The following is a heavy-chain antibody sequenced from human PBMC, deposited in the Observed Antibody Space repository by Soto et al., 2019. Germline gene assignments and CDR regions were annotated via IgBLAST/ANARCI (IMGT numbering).Heavy chain of an antibody. CDR2: IKSKTDGGTT. D-gene: IGHD6-13*01. V-gene: IGHV3-15*07. CDR3: TTVDGYSSSWYPFY. J-gene: IGHJ4*02. CDR1: GFTFSNAW. Sequence: GGSLRLSCAASGFTFSNAWMNWVRQAPGKGLEWVGRIKSKTDGGTTDYAAPVKGRFTISRDDSKNTLYLQMNSLKTEDTAVYYCTTVDGYSSSWYPFYWGQGTLVTVSS.